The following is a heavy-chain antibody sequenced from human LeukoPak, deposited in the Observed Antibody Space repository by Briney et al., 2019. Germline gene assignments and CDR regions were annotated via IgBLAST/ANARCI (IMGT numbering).Heavy chain of an antibody. V-gene: IGHV4-59*08. Sequence: SETLSLTCTVSGGSISSYYWSWIRQPPGKGLEWLGYIYYSGSTNYNPSLKSRVTISVDTSKNQFSLKLSSVTAADTAVYYCARLSGDGYMTFDYWGQGTLVTVSS. CDR1: GGSISSYY. CDR3: ARLSGDGYMTFDY. D-gene: IGHD5-24*01. CDR2: IYYSGST. J-gene: IGHJ4*02.